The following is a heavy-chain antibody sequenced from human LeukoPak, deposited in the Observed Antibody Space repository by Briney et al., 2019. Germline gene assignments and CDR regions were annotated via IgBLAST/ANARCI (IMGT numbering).Heavy chain of an antibody. CDR1: GYTFISYG. V-gene: IGHV1-18*01. J-gene: IGHJ4*02. CDR3: ARDCIGCHGFDY. CDR2: VSAYADDT. D-gene: IGHD2-15*01. Sequence: AASVKVSCKASGYTFISYGISWVRQAPGQGLERMGWVSAYADDTNYVQKFQGRVTMTTDTSTSTAYMELRSLRFDDTAVYYCARDCIGCHGFDYWGQGTLVTVSS.